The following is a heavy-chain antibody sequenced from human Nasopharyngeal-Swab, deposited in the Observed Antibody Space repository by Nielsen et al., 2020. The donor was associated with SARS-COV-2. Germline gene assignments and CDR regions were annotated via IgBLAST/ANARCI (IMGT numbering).Heavy chain of an antibody. CDR1: GFTFSSYA. CDR2: IYSGGSST. CDR3: AKGGYSGYDSLDY. D-gene: IGHD5-12*01. Sequence: GESLKISCAASGFTFSSYAMSWVRQAPGKGLEWVSVIYSGGSSTYYADPVKGRFTISRDNSKNTLYLQMNSLRAEDTAVYYCAKGGYSGYDSLDYWGQGTLVTVSS. V-gene: IGHV3-23*03. J-gene: IGHJ4*02.